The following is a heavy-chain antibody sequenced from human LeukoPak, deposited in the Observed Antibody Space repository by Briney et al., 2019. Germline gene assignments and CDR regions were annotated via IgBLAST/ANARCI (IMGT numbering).Heavy chain of an antibody. D-gene: IGHD4-17*01. J-gene: IGHJ4*02. Sequence: SETLSLTCAVSGVSFNDYYWSWVRLTPGKGLEWIGEINHSGYTNDSPSLKSRVTISIDTSRKQFSLNLRSVTVADTGIYYCTRMTTGHDYWGQGTLVTVSS. CDR2: INHSGYT. CDR1: GVSFNDYY. CDR3: TRMTTGHDY. V-gene: IGHV4-34*01.